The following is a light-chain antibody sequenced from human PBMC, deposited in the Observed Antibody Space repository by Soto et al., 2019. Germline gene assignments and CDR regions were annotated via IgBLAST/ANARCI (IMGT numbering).Light chain of an antibody. V-gene: IGLV6-57*01. CDR3: QSYDSANTWV. CDR2: EDD. Sequence: NFMLTQPHSVSESPGKTVTISCTRSSGRIAGNYVQLYQRRPGSSPTTVISEDDRRPSGVPDRFSGSIDRSSNSASLTSSALKTEDEAEYYCQSYDSANTWVFGGGTKLTVL. CDR1: SGRIAGNY. J-gene: IGLJ3*02.